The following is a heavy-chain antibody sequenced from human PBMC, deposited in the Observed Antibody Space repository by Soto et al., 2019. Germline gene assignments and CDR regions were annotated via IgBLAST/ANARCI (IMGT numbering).Heavy chain of an antibody. CDR2: MNPNSGNT. J-gene: IGHJ4*02. CDR1: GYTFTSYD. CDR3: ARGRSGANYYFGPREY. Sequence: GASVKVSCKASGYTFTSYDINWVRQATGQGLEWMGWMNPNSGNTGYAQKFQGRVTMTRNTSISTAYMELSSLRSEDTAVYYCARGRSGANYYFGPREYWGQGTLVTVSS. V-gene: IGHV1-8*01. D-gene: IGHD3-9*01.